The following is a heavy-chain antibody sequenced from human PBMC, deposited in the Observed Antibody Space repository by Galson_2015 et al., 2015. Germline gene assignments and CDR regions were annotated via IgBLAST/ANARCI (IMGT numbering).Heavy chain of an antibody. Sequence: SLRLSCAASGFTFRDYSMNWVRQAPGKGLEWISYISNGGSTIYYADSVKGRFTISRDNAKNSLYLQMNSLRDEDTAVYYCARDGPGVLRFLDVWGKRTTVTVSS. CDR2: ISNGGSTI. CDR1: GFTFRDYS. J-gene: IGHJ6*04. D-gene: IGHD3-3*01. V-gene: IGHV3-48*02. CDR3: ARDGPGVLRFLDV.